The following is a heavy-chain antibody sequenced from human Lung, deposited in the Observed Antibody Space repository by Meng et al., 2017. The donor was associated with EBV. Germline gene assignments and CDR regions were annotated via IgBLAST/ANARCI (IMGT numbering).Heavy chain of an antibody. CDR1: GSNFTSYG. D-gene: IGHD5-12*01. J-gene: IGHJ5*02. CDR3: ARNRPRGVATGANWFDP. Sequence: VRLFPVGSKLENPEASCMVSCKASGSNFTSYGISGVRQVPGQGLEWMGWISAYNGNTNYAQKLQGRVTMTTDTSTSTAYMELRSLRSDDTAVYYCARNRPRGVATGANWFDPWGQGTLVTVSS. CDR2: ISAYNGNT. V-gene: IGHV1-18*01.